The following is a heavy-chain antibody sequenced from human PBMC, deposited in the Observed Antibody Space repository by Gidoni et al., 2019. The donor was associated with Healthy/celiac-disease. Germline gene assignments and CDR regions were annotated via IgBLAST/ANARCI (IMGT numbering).Heavy chain of an antibody. CDR1: GFTFSSYA. V-gene: IGHV3-23*01. CDR3: AKDRWGSGSYYVMGY. J-gene: IGHJ4*02. CDR2: ISGSGGRT. D-gene: IGHD1-26*01. Sequence: EVQLLESGGGLVQPGGSLRLSCAASGFTFSSYAMSWGRQAPGKGLEWVSAISGSGGRTYYADDVKGRFTISRDNSKNTLYLQRNSLRAEDTAVYYCAKDRWGSGSYYVMGYWGQGTLVTVSS.